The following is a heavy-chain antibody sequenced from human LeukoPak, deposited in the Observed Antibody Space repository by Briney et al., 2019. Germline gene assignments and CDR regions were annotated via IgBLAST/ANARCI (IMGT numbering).Heavy chain of an antibody. D-gene: IGHD6-6*01. J-gene: IGHJ4*02. CDR1: GFTFDDYA. CDR3: AKGDSSSSPVDY. V-gene: IGHV3-9*01. CDR2: ISWNSGSI. Sequence: PGRSLRLSCAASGFTFDDYAMHWVRQAPGKGLEWVSGISWNSGSIGYADSVKGLFTISRDNAKNSLYLQMNSLRAEDTALYYCAKGDSSSSPVDYWGQGTLVTVSS.